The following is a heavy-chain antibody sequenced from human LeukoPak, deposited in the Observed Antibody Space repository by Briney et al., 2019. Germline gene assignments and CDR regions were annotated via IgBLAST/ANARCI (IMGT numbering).Heavy chain of an antibody. CDR3: TSSYRSGWYGQY. J-gene: IGHJ4*02. CDR1: GFTFGDYP. V-gene: IGHV3-49*03. D-gene: IGHD6-19*01. CDR2: IRSKTHGGTT. Sequence: GGSLRLSCTASGFTFGDYPITWFRQAPGEGLEWVGFIRSKTHGGTTEYAASVKGRFTISGDDSKNIAYLQMNSLKTEDTAMYYCTSSYRSGWYGQYWGQGTLVTVSS.